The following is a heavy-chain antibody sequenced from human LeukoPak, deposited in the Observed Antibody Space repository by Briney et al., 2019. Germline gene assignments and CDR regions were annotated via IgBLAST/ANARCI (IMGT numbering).Heavy chain of an antibody. D-gene: IGHD5-12*01. CDR1: ARSISSYY. V-gene: IGHV4-59*01. Sequence: SQKLSLTYTASARSISSYYWRWIQQPPVRKLDWLGYIYYSGSTNYSPSLKSRVTISVDTSKNQSSLKLSSVTAADTAVYYCARVRDGYTTGYFDYWGQGTLVTVSS. J-gene: IGHJ4*02. CDR2: IYYSGST. CDR3: ARVRDGYTTGYFDY.